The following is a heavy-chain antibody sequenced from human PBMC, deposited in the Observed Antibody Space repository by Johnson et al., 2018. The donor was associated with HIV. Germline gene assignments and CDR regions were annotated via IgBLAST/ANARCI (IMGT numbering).Heavy chain of an antibody. CDR1: GFTFSSYA. D-gene: IGHD1-26*01. Sequence: MQLVESGGGLVQPGGSLRLSCAASGFTFSSYAVSWVRQAPGKGLEWVSGASGSGGTTYYADSVKGRFTISRDNAKNSLYLQMNSLRAEDTALYYCARVREWEGGEVGDAFDIWGQGTMVTVSS. V-gene: IGHV3-23*04. J-gene: IGHJ3*02. CDR3: ARVREWEGGEVGDAFDI. CDR2: ASGSGGTT.